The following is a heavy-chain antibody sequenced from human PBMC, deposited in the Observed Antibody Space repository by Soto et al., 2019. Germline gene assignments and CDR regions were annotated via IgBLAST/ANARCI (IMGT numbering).Heavy chain of an antibody. J-gene: IGHJ6*02. Sequence: KTSETLSLTCAVYGGSFSGYYCSWIRQPPGKGLEWIGEINHSGSTNYNPSLKSRVTISVDTSKNQFSLKLSSVTAADTAVYYCARGSRVVPAAWFYYYYGMDVWGQGTTVTVSS. CDR1: GGSFSGYY. V-gene: IGHV4-34*01. CDR3: ARGSRVVPAAWFYYYYGMDV. D-gene: IGHD2-2*01. CDR2: INHSGST.